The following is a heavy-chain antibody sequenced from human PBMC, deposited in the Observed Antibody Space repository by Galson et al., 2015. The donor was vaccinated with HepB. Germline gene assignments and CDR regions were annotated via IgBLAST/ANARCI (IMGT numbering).Heavy chain of an antibody. V-gene: IGHV3-23*01. CDR3: AKVFPEKTDGWYRQALYYFDS. D-gene: IGHD6-19*01. Sequence: SLRLSCAASGFTFRNYAMSWVRQAPGRGLEWISGISGNGDSTFYADSVKGRFTVSRDNSNNMLYLQMNSLRADDTAIYFCAKVFPEKTDGWYRQALYYFDSWGQGTRVTVSS. CDR1: GFTFRNYA. CDR2: ISGNGDST. J-gene: IGHJ4*02.